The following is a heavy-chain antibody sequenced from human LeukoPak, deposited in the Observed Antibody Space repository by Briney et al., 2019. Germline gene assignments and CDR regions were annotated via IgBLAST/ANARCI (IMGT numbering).Heavy chain of an antibody. CDR3: ARDGNKWELLGYFDY. V-gene: IGHV1-2*02. Sequence: ASVKVSCKASGYTFTGYYMHWVRQAPGQGLEWMGWINPNSGGTNYAQKFQGRVTMTRDTSISTAYMELSSLRSEDTAVYYCARDGNKWELLGYFDYWGQGTLVTVSS. CDR2: INPNSGGT. D-gene: IGHD1-26*01. CDR1: GYTFTGYY. J-gene: IGHJ4*02.